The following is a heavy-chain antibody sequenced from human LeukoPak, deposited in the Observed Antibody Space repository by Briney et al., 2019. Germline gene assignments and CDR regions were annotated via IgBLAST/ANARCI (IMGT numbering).Heavy chain of an antibody. CDR1: GFTFDDYA. J-gene: IGHJ6*02. Sequence: GGSLRLSCAASGFTFDDYAMYWVRQAPGKGLEWVSGISWNSGSIGYADSVKGRFTISRDNAKNSLYLQMNSLRAEDTALYYCAKSARYYDFWSGYRNYYYYYGMDVWGQGTTVTVSS. V-gene: IGHV3-9*01. CDR2: ISWNSGSI. D-gene: IGHD3-3*01. CDR3: AKSARYYDFWSGYRNYYYYYGMDV.